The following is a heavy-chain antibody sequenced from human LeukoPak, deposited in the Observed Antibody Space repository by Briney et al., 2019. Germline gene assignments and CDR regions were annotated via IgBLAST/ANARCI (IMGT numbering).Heavy chain of an antibody. CDR3: ARGYLYYDFWSGYF. D-gene: IGHD3-3*01. CDR2: IKQDGSEK. V-gene: IGHV3-7*01. Sequence: GGSLRLSCAASGFTFSSYWMSWVRQAPGKGLEWVANIKQDGSEKYYVDSVKGRFTISRDNAKNSLYLQMNSLRAEDTAVYYCARGYLYYDFWSGYFWGQGTLVTDSS. CDR1: GFTFSSYW. J-gene: IGHJ4*02.